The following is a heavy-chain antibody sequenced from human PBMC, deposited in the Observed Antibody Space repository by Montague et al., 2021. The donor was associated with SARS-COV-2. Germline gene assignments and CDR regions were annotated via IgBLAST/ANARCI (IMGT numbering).Heavy chain of an antibody. Sequence: SLRLSCAASGFTFSEYHMTWVRQAPGKGLQWVSYISRDSAEVYYSESVKGLFSISRDNDRSALYLQLNNLRNEDTATYYCARDSGITGADDYWGQGTLVVVSS. V-gene: IGHV3-48*02. J-gene: IGHJ4*02. CDR3: ARDSGITGADDY. CDR1: GFTFSEYH. D-gene: IGHD1-14*01. CDR2: ISRDSAEV.